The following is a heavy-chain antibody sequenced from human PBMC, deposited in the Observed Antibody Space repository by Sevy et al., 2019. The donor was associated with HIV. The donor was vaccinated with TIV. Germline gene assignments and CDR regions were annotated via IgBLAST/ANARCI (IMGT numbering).Heavy chain of an antibody. J-gene: IGHJ6*02. CDR2: ISHSGGST. CDR3: AKGTLVVPAVIYYYYGMDV. D-gene: IGHD2-2*02. V-gene: IGHV3-23*01. Sequence: GESLKISCAASGFTFSSYAMNWVRQAPGKGLEWVSAISHSGGSTYYADSVKGRFTISRDNSKNTRYLQMNSLRAEDTAVYYCAKGTLVVPAVIYYYYGMDVWGQGTTVTVSS. CDR1: GFTFSSYA.